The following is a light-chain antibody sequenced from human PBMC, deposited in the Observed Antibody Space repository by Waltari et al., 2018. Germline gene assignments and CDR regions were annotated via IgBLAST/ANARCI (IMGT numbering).Light chain of an antibody. J-gene: IGLJ1*01. CDR2: DVN. V-gene: IGLV2-14*03. CDR1: SSDVGGYNY. CDR3: NSYTSSSTDV. Sequence: QSALTQPASVSGSPGQSITISRTGTSSDVGGYNYVSWYQQHPGKGPKLIIYDVNNRPSGVSNRFSGSKSGNTASLTISGLQAEDEADYYCNSYTSSSTDVFGTGTKVTVL.